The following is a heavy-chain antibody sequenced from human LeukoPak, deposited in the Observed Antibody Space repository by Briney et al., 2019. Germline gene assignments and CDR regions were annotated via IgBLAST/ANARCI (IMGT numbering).Heavy chain of an antibody. D-gene: IGHD3-10*01. CDR1: GGTFSSYA. CDR2: IIPIFGTA. J-gene: IGHJ5*02. Sequence: SVKVSCKASGGTFSSYAISWVRQAPGQGLEWMGGIIPIFGTANYAQKFQGRVTITADESTSTAYMELSSLRSEDTAVYYCARVDGITMVRGVIHRFDPWGQGTLVTVSS. CDR3: ARVDGITMVRGVIHRFDP. V-gene: IGHV1-69*13.